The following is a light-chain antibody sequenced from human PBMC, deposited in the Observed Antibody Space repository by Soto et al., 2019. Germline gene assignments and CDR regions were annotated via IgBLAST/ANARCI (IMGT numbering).Light chain of an antibody. Sequence: EIVMTQSPATLSVSPGERATLSCRASQSVSSNLAWYQQIPGQAPRLLIYGASTRSTGVPARFRGSGSGTEFTLTISSLQSEDFAIYYCQQYHNWPPNTFGQGTKLEIK. J-gene: IGKJ2*01. V-gene: IGKV3-15*01. CDR3: QQYHNWPPNT. CDR2: GAS. CDR1: QSVSSN.